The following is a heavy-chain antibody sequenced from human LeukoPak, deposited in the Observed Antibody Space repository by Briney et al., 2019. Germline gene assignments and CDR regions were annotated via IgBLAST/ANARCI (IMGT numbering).Heavy chain of an antibody. Sequence: GGSLRLSCAASGFTFSSYAMSWVRQAPGKGLEWVSYISSSGSTIYYADSVKGRFTISRDNAKNSLYLQMSSLRAEDTAIYYCARDPEYYSYYMDVWGKGTTVTIFS. CDR3: ARDPEYYSYYMDV. CDR2: ISSSGSTI. D-gene: IGHD1-14*01. CDR1: GFTFSSYA. J-gene: IGHJ6*03. V-gene: IGHV3-48*03.